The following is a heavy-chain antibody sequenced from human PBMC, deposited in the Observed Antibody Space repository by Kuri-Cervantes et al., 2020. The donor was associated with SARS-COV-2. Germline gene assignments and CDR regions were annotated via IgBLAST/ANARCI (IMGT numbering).Heavy chain of an antibody. V-gene: IGHV4-39*01. Sequence: WVRQAPGKGLEWIGSIYFSESTYYNPSLKSRVTISVDTSKNQFSLKLTSVTAADTAVYYCARHQRLGSAIDYWGQGTLVTVSS. CDR2: IYFSEST. CDR3: ARHQRLGSAIDY. J-gene: IGHJ4*02. D-gene: IGHD3-9*01.